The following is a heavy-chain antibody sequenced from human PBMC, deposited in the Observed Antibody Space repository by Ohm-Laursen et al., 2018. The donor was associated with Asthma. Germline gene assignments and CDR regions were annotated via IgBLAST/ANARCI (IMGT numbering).Heavy chain of an antibody. CDR3: ARFGRDYRSHGMDV. CDR2: TRKKANSYTT. CDR1: GFTFSDHY. V-gene: IGHV3-72*01. J-gene: IGHJ6*02. D-gene: IGHD4-11*01. Sequence: SLRLSCSASGFTFSDHYMDWVRQAPGKGLEWVGRTRKKANSYTTEYAASVKGRFTISRDDSKNSLYLQMNSLKTEDTAVYYCARFGRDYRSHGMDVWGQGTTVTVSS.